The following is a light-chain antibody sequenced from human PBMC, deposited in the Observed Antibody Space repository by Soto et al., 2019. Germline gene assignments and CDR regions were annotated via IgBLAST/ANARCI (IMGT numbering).Light chain of an antibody. Sequence: DIVLTQSPCTLSSSPGERATLSCRAIQSVSSSYLAWYQQKPGQPPRLLICDASTRATGIPDRFSGSGSGTDFTLTISRLEPEDFAVYYCQQYGTSPPLTLGGGTKVDI. CDR3: QQYGTSPPLT. CDR2: DAS. V-gene: IGKV3-20*01. CDR1: QSVSSSY. J-gene: IGKJ4*01.